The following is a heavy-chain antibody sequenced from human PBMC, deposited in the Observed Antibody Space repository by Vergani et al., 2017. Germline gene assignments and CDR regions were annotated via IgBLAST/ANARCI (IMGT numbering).Heavy chain of an antibody. CDR3: TKGGYNYWFDS. J-gene: IGHJ5*01. CDR1: GFSFTPYA. D-gene: IGHD5-24*01. CDR2: INTNGDYT. V-gene: IGHV3-23*01. Sequence: EVQLLESGGDLVQPGGSLRLSCAASGFSFTPYAMSWVRRAPGKWLEWVSTINTNGDYTRYVDSVKGRFPISRDNSKSTLYLQMNSLRAQDTTIYFCTKGGYNYWFDSWVQGTLVIVS.